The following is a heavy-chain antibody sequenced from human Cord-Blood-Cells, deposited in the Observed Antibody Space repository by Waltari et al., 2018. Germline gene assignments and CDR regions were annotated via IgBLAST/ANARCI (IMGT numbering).Heavy chain of an antibody. J-gene: IGHJ5*02. D-gene: IGHD7-27*01. CDR2: IYYSGST. CDR1: GGSISSSSYY. V-gene: IGHV4-39*01. Sequence: QPQLQESGPGLVKPSETLSLPCTVSGGSISSSSYYWGWIRQPPGKGLEWIGSIYYSGSTYYNPSLKSRVTISVDTSKNQFSLKLSSVTAADTAVYYCAGTGDVLDWFDPWGQGTLVTVSS. CDR3: AGTGDVLDWFDP.